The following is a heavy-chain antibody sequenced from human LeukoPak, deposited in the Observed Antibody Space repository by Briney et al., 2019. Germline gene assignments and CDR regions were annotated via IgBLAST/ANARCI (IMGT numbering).Heavy chain of an antibody. Sequence: ASVKVSCKVSGYTLTELSVHGVRQAPGKGLEWMGGFDPEDGETIYAQKFQGRVTMTEDTSTDTAYMELSSLRSEDTAVYYCAALHYSYCGGDCYGAIYFDYWGQGTLVTVSS. V-gene: IGHV1-24*01. CDR3: AALHYSYCGGDCYGAIYFDY. J-gene: IGHJ4*02. D-gene: IGHD2-21*02. CDR2: FDPEDGET. CDR1: GYTLTELS.